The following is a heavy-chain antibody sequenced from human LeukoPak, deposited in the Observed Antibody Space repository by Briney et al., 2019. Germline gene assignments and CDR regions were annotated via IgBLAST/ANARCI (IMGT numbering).Heavy chain of an antibody. J-gene: IGHJ4*02. V-gene: IGHV3-33*01. D-gene: IGHD2-2*03. Sequence: GRSLRLSCAASGFTFSDYGIHWVRQAPGKGLEWVAVLSPHANYEYYADSVQGRFTMSRDDSKNTVYLLMNSLTDEETGVYYCARDWIDRSLDYWGLGTLVTVSS. CDR2: LSPHANYE. CDR1: GFTFSDYG. CDR3: ARDWIDRSLDY.